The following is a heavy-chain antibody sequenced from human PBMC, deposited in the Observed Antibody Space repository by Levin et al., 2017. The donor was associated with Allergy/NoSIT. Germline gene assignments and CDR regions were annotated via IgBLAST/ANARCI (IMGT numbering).Heavy chain of an antibody. D-gene: IGHD3-22*01. CDR2: IYYIGTT. CDR3: ATLVDCYDGRGYWFEH. J-gene: IGHJ5*02. V-gene: IGHV4-30-4*01. CDR1: GVSVSSGDYY. Sequence: SETLSLTCSVSGVSVSSGDYYWSWIRQSPGKGLEWIGYIYYIGTTYYNASLESRVTISLDTVKNQFSLKLRSVTATDTAVYFCATLVDCYDGRGYWFEHWGQGTLVTVSS.